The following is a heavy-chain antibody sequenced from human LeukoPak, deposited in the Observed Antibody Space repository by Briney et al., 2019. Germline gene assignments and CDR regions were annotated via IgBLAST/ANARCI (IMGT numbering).Heavy chain of an antibody. CDR3: ARIQRDYDFWSGSPRYFDL. D-gene: IGHD3-3*01. J-gene: IGHJ2*01. CDR2: IFSYDEK. CDR1: GFSLSNARMG. Sequence: ESGPTLVNPTGTLTLTCTVSGFSLSNARMGVSCIRQPPGKALEWLAHIFSYDEKSYSPYLKSRLTISKDTSKSQVDLTMTNMDPVDTATYYCARIQRDYDFWSGSPRYFDLWGRGTVVSV. V-gene: IGHV2-26*01.